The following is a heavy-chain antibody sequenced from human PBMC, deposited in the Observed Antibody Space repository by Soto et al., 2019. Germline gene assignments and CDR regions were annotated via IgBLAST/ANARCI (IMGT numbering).Heavy chain of an antibody. D-gene: IGHD2-21*02. V-gene: IGHV3-7*03. J-gene: IGHJ6*02. CDR2: IPQDGVDG. Sequence: VGSLRLSCEVSGFTFSMYSMSWVRQSPGKGLEWVAKIPQDGVDGHYADSVKGRFIISRDNGKNSLHLQLNNLRAEDTAVYYCARDHLILPAHDFFYGSDVWGRGATVTVSS. CDR1: GFTFSMYS. CDR3: ARDHLILPAHDFFYGSDV.